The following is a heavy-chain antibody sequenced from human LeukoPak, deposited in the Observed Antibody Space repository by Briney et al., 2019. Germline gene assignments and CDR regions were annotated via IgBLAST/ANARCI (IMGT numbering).Heavy chain of an antibody. CDR1: GFIISDYY. Sequence: GGSLRLSCAPSGFIISDYYMSWIRQAPGKGLEWISYMSGSGTTIYYADSVKGRFTISRDNAKNSLYLQMNSLRVEDTALYYCARERGKDETVMASFDYWGQGTLVTVSS. D-gene: IGHD5-18*01. CDR3: ARERGKDETVMASFDY. V-gene: IGHV3-11*01. CDR2: MSGSGTTI. J-gene: IGHJ4*02.